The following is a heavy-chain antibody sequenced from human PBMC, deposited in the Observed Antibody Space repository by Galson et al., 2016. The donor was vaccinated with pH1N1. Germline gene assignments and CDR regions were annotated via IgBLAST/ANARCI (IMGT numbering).Heavy chain of an antibody. Sequence: SVRVSCKASGGTFSSFPISWVRQAPGQGLGWMGQINPIFGTTNYVQKFQGRVTVTTDEATNTVHMELNSLRAEDSAVYYCAREGGEVNGDSVEYGLDVWGQGTTVTVSS. J-gene: IGHJ6*02. CDR3: AREGGEVNGDSVEYGLDV. CDR2: INPIFGTT. CDR1: GGTFSSFP. V-gene: IGHV1-69*05. D-gene: IGHD5/OR15-5a*01.